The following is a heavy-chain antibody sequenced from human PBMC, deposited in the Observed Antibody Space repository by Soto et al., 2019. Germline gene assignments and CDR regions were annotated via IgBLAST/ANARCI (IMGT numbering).Heavy chain of an antibody. Sequence: SETLSLTCTVSGGSISSYYWSWIRQPPGKGLEWIGYIYYSGSTNYNPSLKSRVTISVDTSKNQFSLKLSSVTAADTAVYYCARYPLFMVRGPGGFDPWGQGTLVTVSS. D-gene: IGHD3-10*01. CDR1: GGSISSYY. J-gene: IGHJ5*02. CDR3: ARYPLFMVRGPGGFDP. V-gene: IGHV4-59*01. CDR2: IYYSGST.